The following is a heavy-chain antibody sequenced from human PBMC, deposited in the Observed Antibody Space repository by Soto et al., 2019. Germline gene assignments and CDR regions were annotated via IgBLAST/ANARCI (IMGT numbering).Heavy chain of an antibody. CDR2: IYYSGST. J-gene: IGHJ4*02. Sequence: SETLSLTCTVSGGSISSYYWSWIRQPPGKGLEWIGYIYYSGSTNYNPSLKSRVTISVDTSKNQFSLKLSSVTAADTAVYYCARLGRFTMSPRLFDYWGQGTLVTVSS. D-gene: IGHD3-10*02. V-gene: IGHV4-59*01. CDR3: ARLGRFTMSPRLFDY. CDR1: GGSISSYY.